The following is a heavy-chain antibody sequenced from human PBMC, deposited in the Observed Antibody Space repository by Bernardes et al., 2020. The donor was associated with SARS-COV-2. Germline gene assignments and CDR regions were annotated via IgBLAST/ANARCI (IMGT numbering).Heavy chain of an antibody. J-gene: IGHJ4*02. V-gene: IGHV4-39*01. CDR2: IYYSGST. Sequence: SETLSLTCTVSGGSISSSSYYWGWIRQPPGKGLEWIGSIYYSGSTYYNPSLKSRVTISVDTSKNQFSLKLSSVTAADTAVYYCARLPVSNGGDYWGQGTLVTVSS. CDR3: ARLPVSNGGDY. CDR1: GGSISSSSYY. D-gene: IGHD1-1*01.